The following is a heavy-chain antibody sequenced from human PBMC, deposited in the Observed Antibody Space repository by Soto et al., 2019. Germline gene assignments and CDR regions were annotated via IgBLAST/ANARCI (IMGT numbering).Heavy chain of an antibody. J-gene: IGHJ4*02. Sequence: GGALRLSCAASGFTFRSYWVSWVRQAPGKGLEWVANIKQDGSEKYYVDSVKGRFTISRDNAKNSLYLQMNSLRAEDTAVYYCARGPAGVVVSPVNYWGQGTLVTVSS. D-gene: IGHD2-2*01. CDR2: IKQDGSEK. V-gene: IGHV3-7*01. CDR3: ARGPAGVVVSPVNY. CDR1: GFTFRSYW.